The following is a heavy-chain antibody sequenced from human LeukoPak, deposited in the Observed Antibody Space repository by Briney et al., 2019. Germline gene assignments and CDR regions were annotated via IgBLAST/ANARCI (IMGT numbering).Heavy chain of an antibody. V-gene: IGHV3-21*01. J-gene: IGHJ6*03. CDR3: ARVKIRESYMDV. Sequence: PGGSLRLSCAASGFTFSSYSMNWVRQAPGKGLEWVSSISSSSSYIYYADSVKGRFTISRDNAKNSLYLQMNSLRAEDTAAYYCARVKIRESYMDVWGKGTTVTVSS. CDR1: GFTFSSYS. CDR2: ISSSSSYI.